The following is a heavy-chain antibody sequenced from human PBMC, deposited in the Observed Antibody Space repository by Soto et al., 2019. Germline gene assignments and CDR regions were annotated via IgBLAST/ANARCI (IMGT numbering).Heavy chain of an antibody. J-gene: IGHJ4*02. CDR1: GFTFDDYA. CDR3: AKDLLVPAAMDY. D-gene: IGHD2-2*01. V-gene: IGHV3-9*01. CDR2: ISWNSGSI. Sequence: EVQLVESGGGLVQPGRSLRLSCAASGFTFDDYAMHWVRQAPGKGLEWVSGISWNSGSIGYADSVKGRFTISRDNAQNSLYLQMNSLRAEDTALYYCAKDLLVPAAMDYWGQGTLVTVSS.